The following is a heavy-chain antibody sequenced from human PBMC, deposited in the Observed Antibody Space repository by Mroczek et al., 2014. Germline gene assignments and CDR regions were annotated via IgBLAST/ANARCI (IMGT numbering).Heavy chain of an antibody. CDR2: ISAYNGNT. CDR1: GYTFTSYG. J-gene: IGHJ5*02. CDR3: ARDPGGYGVLGLGWFDP. Sequence: QVQLVQSGAEVKKPGASVKVSCKASGYTFTSYGISWVRQAPGQGLEWMGWISAYNGNTNYAQKLQGRVTMTTDTSTSTAYMELRSLRSDDTAVYYCARDPGGYGVLGLGWFDPGAREPWSPSPQ. V-gene: IGHV1-18*01. D-gene: IGHD3-10*01.